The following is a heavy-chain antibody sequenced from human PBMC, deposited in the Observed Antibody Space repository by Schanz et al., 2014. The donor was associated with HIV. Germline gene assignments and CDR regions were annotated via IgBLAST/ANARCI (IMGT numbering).Heavy chain of an antibody. CDR2: ISYDGRNK. Sequence: VQLLESGGGLVRPGGSLRLSCTASGFTLTVAAMNWVRQAPGKGLEWLAVISYDGRNKKFANSVKGRFTISRDNSKNTVYLQAKSLRPEDTAVYYCAKDRNHYDSRYRGKGNYYYYYGMDVWGQGTTVTISS. CDR3: AKDRNHYDSRYRGKGNYYYYYGMDV. V-gene: IGHV3-30*18. J-gene: IGHJ6*02. D-gene: IGHD3-22*01. CDR1: GFTLTVAA.